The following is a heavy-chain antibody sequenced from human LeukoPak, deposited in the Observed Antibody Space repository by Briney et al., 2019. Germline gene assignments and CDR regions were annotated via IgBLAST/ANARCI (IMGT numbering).Heavy chain of an antibody. V-gene: IGHV3-43D*03. CDR2: ITWGDGDP. Sequence: GGSLRLSCAASGFTFYDYAMHWLRQVPGKGLEWISLITWGDGDPYYADSVRGRFSISRDNTRDSLYLQMSSLRPEDTAFYFCARGNYRSTQTMFDSWGPGTLVTVSS. CDR1: GFTFYDYA. CDR3: ARGNYRSTQTMFDS. J-gene: IGHJ4*02. D-gene: IGHD6-13*01.